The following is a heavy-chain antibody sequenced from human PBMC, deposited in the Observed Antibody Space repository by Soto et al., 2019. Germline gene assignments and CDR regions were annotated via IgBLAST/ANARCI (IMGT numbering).Heavy chain of an antibody. Sequence: QVQLVQSGAEVKKPGASVKVSCKASGYTFTSYGISWVRQAPGQGLEWMGWISAYNGNTNYAQKLQGRVTMTTDTSTITAYMELRSLRSDDTAVYYCARADVLLWFGDHYGMDVWGQGTTVTVSS. V-gene: IGHV1-18*01. CDR2: ISAYNGNT. J-gene: IGHJ6*02. CDR1: GYTFTSYG. D-gene: IGHD3-10*01. CDR3: ARADVLLWFGDHYGMDV.